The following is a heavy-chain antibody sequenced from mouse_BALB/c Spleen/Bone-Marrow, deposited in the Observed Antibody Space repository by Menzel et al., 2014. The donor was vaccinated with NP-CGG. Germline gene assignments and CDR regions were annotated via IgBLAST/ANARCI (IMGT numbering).Heavy chain of an antibody. D-gene: IGHD2-10*01. Sequence: DVMLVESGGGLVQPGGSRKLSCAGSGFTFSSFGMHWVRQAPEKGLEWVAYISSGSSTIYYADTMKGRFTISRDSPKNTLFLQMTSLRSEDTAMYYCARRPYNGNLYAVDYWGQGTSVTVSS. CDR3: ARRPYNGNLYAVDY. CDR2: ISSGSSTI. J-gene: IGHJ4*01. V-gene: IGHV5-17*02. CDR1: GFTFSSFG.